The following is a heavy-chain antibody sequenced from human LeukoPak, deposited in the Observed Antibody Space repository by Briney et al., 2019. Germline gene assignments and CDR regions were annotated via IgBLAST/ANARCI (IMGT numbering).Heavy chain of an antibody. CDR3: ARGVGYCSSTSCYSTFYGMDV. D-gene: IGHD2-2*03. Sequence: PSETLSLTCAVYGGSFSGYYWSWIRQPPGKGLEWIGEINHSGSTNYNPSLKSRVTISVDTSKNQFSLKLSSVTAADTAVYYCARGVGYCSSTSCYSTFYGMDVWGQGTTVTVSS. CDR1: GGSFSGYY. J-gene: IGHJ6*02. V-gene: IGHV4-34*01. CDR2: INHSGST.